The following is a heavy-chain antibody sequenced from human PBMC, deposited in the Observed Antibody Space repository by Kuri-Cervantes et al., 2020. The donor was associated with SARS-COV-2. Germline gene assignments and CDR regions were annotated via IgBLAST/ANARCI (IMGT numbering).Heavy chain of an antibody. J-gene: IGHJ3*02. Sequence: SETLSLTCTVSRGSISSSSYYWGWIRQPPGKGLEWIVSTYYTGNTYYNASLNSRVPMSVDTSKNQFSLKVSSVTAADTAVYYCARVVSRTIFGVVKPDAFDIWGQGTMVTVSS. CDR1: RGSISSSSYY. D-gene: IGHD3-3*01. CDR3: ARVVSRTIFGVVKPDAFDI. V-gene: IGHV4-39*01. CDR2: TYYTGNT.